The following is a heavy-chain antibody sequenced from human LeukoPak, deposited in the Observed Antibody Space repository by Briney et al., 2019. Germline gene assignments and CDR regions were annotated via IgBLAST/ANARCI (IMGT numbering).Heavy chain of an antibody. CDR2: INAGNGNT. D-gene: IGHD3-10*01. V-gene: IGHV1-3*01. CDR1: GYTFTSYA. Sequence: ASVKVSCKASGYTFTSYAMHWVRQAPGQRLEWMGWINAGNGNTKYSQKFQGRVTITRDTSASTAYMELSSLRSEDTAVYYCARVPLNHDLWFGAGGYFDYWGQGTLVTVSS. J-gene: IGHJ4*02. CDR3: ARVPLNHDLWFGAGGYFDY.